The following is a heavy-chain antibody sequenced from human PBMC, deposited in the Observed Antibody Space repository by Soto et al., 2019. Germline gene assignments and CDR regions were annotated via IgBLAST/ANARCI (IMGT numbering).Heavy chain of an antibody. CDR3: AKDLGYYDFWSGYYYYYGMDV. Sequence: LRLSCAASGFTFSSYGMHWVRQAPGKGLEWVAVISYDGSNKYYADSVKGRFTISRDNSKNTLYLQMNSLRAEDTAVYYCAKDLGYYDFWSGYYYYYGMDVWGQGTTVTVSS. V-gene: IGHV3-30*18. CDR2: ISYDGSNK. D-gene: IGHD3-3*01. CDR1: GFTFSSYG. J-gene: IGHJ6*02.